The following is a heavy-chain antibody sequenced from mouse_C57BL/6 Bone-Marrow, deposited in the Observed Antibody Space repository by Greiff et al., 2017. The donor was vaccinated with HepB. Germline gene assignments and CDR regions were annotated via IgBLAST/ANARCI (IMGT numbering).Heavy chain of an antibody. CDR2: IDPSDSYT. Sequence: QVQLQQPGAELVMPGASVKLSCKASGYTFTSYWMHWVKQRPGQGLEWIGEIDPSDSYTNYNQKFKGKSTLTVDKSSSTAYLQLSSLTSEDSAVYYCARSYPLRRGFFAYWGQGTLVTVSA. V-gene: IGHV1-69*01. J-gene: IGHJ3*01. CDR1: GYTFTSYW. CDR3: ARSYPLRRGFFAY. D-gene: IGHD2-12*01.